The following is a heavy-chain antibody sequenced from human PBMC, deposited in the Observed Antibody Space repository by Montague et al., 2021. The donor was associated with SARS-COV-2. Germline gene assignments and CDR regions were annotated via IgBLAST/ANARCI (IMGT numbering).Heavy chain of an antibody. CDR2: VYYSGRS. CDR3: ARSLDPSGTYYLPY. V-gene: IGHV4-59*01. J-gene: IGHJ4*02. CDR1: GDSISTGY. Sequence: SETLSLTCTVSGDSISTGYWAWILRPPGEELQWIGDVYYSGRSSYNSSLKSRVTISVDTSKSHVSLNLRSVTAADTAVYFCARSLDPSGTYYLPYWGQGTLVTVSS. D-gene: IGHD3-10*01.